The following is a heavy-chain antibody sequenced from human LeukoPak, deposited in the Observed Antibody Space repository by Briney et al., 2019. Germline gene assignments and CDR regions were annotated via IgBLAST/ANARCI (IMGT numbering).Heavy chain of an antibody. J-gene: IGHJ4*02. D-gene: IGHD1-26*01. V-gene: IGHV1-2*02. CDR1: GYTFTGYY. Sequence: VASVKVSCKASGYTFTGYYMHWVRQAPGQGLEWMGWINPNSGGTNYAQKLQGRVTMTTDTSTSTGYMELRSLRSDDTAVYYCAIVPGIVGAIVDYWGQGTLVTVSS. CDR3: AIVPGIVGAIVDY. CDR2: INPNSGGT.